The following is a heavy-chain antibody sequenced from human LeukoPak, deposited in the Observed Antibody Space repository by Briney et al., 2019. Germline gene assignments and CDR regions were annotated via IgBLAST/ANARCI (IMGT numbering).Heavy chain of an antibody. V-gene: IGHV1-69*13. D-gene: IGHD2-2*01. CDR1: GYTFTGYY. CDR3: ARGGCSSTSCYLEYYYYMDV. Sequence: ASVKVSCKASGYTFTGYYMHWVRQAPGQGLEWMGGIIPIFGTANYAQKFQGRVTITADESTSTAYMELSSLRSEDTAVYYCARGGCSSTSCYLEYYYYMDVWGKGTTVTVSS. J-gene: IGHJ6*03. CDR2: IIPIFGTA.